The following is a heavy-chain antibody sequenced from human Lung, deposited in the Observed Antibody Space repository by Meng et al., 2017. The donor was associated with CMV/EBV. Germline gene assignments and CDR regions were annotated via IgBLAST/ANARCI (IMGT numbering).Heavy chain of an antibody. CDR2: ISSSSSYI. CDR3: ARAPEGDGYNIDY. V-gene: IGHV3-21*01. J-gene: IGHJ4*02. Sequence: GVLKISCAASGFTFSSYSLNWVRQAPGKGLEWVSSISSSSSYIYYADSVKGRFTISRDNAKNSLYLQLNSLRAEDTAVYYCARAPEGDGYNIDYWGQGTLVTVSS. CDR1: GFTFSSYS. D-gene: IGHD5-24*01.